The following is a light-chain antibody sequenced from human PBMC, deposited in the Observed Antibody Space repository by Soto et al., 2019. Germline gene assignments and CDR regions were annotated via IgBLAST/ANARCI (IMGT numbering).Light chain of an antibody. CDR3: QSYDSILDGFWV. Sequence: QSVLTQPPSVSGAPGQRVTISCTGSGSNIGAGYDVHWYQQLPGTAPKLLISGDTNRPSGVPDRFPASKSGTSASLAITGLQAEDEADYYCQSYDSILDGFWVFGGGTKLTVL. J-gene: IGLJ3*02. CDR1: GSNIGAGYD. CDR2: GDT. V-gene: IGLV1-40*01.